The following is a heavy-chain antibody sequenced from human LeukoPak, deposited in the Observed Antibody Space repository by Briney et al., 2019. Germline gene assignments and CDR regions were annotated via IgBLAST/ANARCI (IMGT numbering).Heavy chain of an antibody. V-gene: IGHV1-18*01. CDR3: ARAQYGSGSYYYYYYYMDV. J-gene: IGHJ6*03. CDR2: ISAYNGNT. Sequence: EASVKVSCKASGYTFTSYGISWVRQAPGQGLEWMGWISAYNGNTNYAQKFQGRVTMTRDTSISTAYMELSRLRSDDTAVYYCARAQYGSGSYYYYYYYMDVWGKGTTVTVSS. CDR1: GYTFTSYG. D-gene: IGHD3-10*01.